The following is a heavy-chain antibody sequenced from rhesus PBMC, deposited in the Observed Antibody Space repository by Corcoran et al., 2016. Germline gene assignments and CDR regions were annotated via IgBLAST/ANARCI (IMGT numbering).Heavy chain of an antibody. CDR2: VDPSKCDT. CDR3: AKGQLRSPFDY. V-gene: IGHV5-2*01. J-gene: IGHJ4*01. D-gene: IGHD1-26*01. Sequence: EVQLVQSGAEVKRPGESLKISCKTSGYSFTSYWISWVRQMPGKGLEWGGAVDPSKCDTRYSPSVQGQGTISADKSISTAYLQWSSLKAADSATYYCAKGQLRSPFDYWGQGVLVTVSS. CDR1: GYSFTSYW.